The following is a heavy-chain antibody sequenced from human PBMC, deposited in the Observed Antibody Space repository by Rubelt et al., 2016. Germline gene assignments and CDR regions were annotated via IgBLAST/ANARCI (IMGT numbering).Heavy chain of an antibody. Sequence: QVQLVQSGAEAKKPGASVKVSCKAFGYSFSDYVISWVRQAPGQGLEWLGWISGYNAPTESLQKCQDKVAVTIDTSTNTAYMELRGLRSDDTAVYYCARERSIAVAGNYFDYWGQGTLVTVSS. J-gene: IGHJ4*02. CDR3: ARERSIAVAGNYFDY. CDR2: ISGYNAPT. CDR1: GYSFSDYV. D-gene: IGHD6-19*01. V-gene: IGHV1-18*01.